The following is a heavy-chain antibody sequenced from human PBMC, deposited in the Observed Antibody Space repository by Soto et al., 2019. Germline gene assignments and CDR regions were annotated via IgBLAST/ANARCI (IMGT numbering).Heavy chain of an antibody. CDR3: AAGLDY. J-gene: IGHJ4*02. CDR1: GFTFSNYG. Sequence: EVQLLESGGGLVQPGRSLRLSWAASGFTFSNYGMKWVRQAPGKGLEWVSGIDGTGGSTYYADSVKGRFTISRDNSKNTLYLQMNSLRAEDTAIYYCAAGLDYWGQGTLVTVSS. CDR2: IDGTGGST. V-gene: IGHV3-23*01.